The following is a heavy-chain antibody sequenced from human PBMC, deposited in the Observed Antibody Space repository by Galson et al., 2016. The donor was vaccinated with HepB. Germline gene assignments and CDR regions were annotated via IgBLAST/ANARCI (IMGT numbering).Heavy chain of an antibody. D-gene: IGHD6-13*01. V-gene: IGHV2-5*02. J-gene: IGHJ4*02. CDR2: IYWDDDK. CDR3: AHLGLSAAYDY. Sequence: PALVKPTQTLTLTRTFSGFSLTTSGVGVAWIRQPPGKALEWLALIYWDDDKRYSPSLKSRLTITKDTSKNQVVLTITNVDPVDTATYYCAHLGLSAAYDYWGQGTLVTVSS. CDR1: GFSLTTSGVG.